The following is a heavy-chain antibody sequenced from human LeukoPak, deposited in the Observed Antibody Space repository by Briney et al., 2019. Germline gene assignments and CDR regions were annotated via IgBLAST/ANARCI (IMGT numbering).Heavy chain of an antibody. J-gene: IGHJ6*02. CDR3: ARERSLWFGELRDYYYYYGMDV. Sequence: GGSLRLSCAASGFTFSSYAMSWVRQAPGKGLEWGGVISSDGSNKYYADSVKGRFTISRDNSKHTLYLQMNSLRAEDTAVYYCARERSLWFGELRDYYYYYGMDVWGQGTTVTVSS. CDR2: ISSDGSNK. V-gene: IGHV3-30*04. CDR1: GFTFSSYA. D-gene: IGHD3-10*01.